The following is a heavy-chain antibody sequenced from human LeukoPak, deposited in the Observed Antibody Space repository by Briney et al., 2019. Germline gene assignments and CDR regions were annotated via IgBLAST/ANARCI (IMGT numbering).Heavy chain of an antibody. CDR1: GYTFTSYG. V-gene: IGHV1-69*13. J-gene: IGHJ4*02. CDR3: ARVTRYYGSGTFDY. D-gene: IGHD3-10*01. CDR2: IIPIFGTA. Sequence: ASVKVSCKASGYTFTSYGISWVRQAPGQGLEWMGGIIPIFGTANYAQKFRGRVTITADESTSTAYMELSSLRSEDTAVYYCARVTRYYGSGTFDYWGQGTLVTVSS.